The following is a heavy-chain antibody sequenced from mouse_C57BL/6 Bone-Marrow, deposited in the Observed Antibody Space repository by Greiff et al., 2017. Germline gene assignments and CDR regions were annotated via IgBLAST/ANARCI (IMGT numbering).Heavy chain of an antibody. D-gene: IGHD4-1*01. CDR2: IDPENGDT. V-gene: IGHV14-4*01. J-gene: IGHJ2*01. CDR3: TIRTGTSDY. CDR1: GFNIKDDY. Sequence: EVKLVESGAELVRPGASVKLSCTASGFNIKDDYMHWLKQRPEQGLEWIGWIDPENGDTEYASKFQGKATITADTSSNTAYLQLSSLTSEDTAVYYCTIRTGTSDYWGQGTTLTVSS.